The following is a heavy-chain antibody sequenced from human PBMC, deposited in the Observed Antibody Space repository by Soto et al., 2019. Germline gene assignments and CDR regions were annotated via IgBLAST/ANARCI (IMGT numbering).Heavy chain of an antibody. CDR1: GFTFSIYS. D-gene: IGHD1-1*01. CDR2: ISGTGGSK. V-gene: IGHV3-23*01. J-gene: IGHJ4*02. Sequence: EVQLLESGGGLVQPGGSLTLSCAASGFTFSIYSMSWVRQAPGKGLEWVSGISGTGGSKHYADSVRGRFAISRDNFKDTLFLYMNILRAEDTAVDYCAKAAGDTWTKHYFGYWCKGILVTVSS. CDR3: AKAAGDTWTKHYFGY.